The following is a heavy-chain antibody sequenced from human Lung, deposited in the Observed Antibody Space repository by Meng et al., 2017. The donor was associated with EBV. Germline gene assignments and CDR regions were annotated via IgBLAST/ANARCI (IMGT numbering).Heavy chain of an antibody. CDR2: INTDTGNP. V-gene: IGHV7-4-1*02. CDR3: ARETLGYCSSTSCYIGPPDY. D-gene: IGHD2-2*01. CDR1: GYTFTSYA. J-gene: IGHJ4*02. Sequence: QVQLVQSGSECKKPGASVKVSCKASGYTFTSYAMNWVRQAPGQGLEWMGWINTDTGNPTYAQGFTGRFVFSLDTSVSTAYLQISSLKAEDTAVYYCARETLGYCSSTSCYIGPPDYWGQGTLVTVSS.